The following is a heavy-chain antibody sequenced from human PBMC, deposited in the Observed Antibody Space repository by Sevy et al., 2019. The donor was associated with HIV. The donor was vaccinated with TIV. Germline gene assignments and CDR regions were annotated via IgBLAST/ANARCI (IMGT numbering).Heavy chain of an antibody. J-gene: IGHJ4*02. D-gene: IGHD1-26*01. CDR2: IYYSGST. CDR1: GGSISSYY. Sequence: SETLSLTCTVSGGSISSYYWSWIRQPPGKGLEWIGYIYYSGSTNYNPSLKSRVTISVDTSKNQFSLKLSSVTAADTAVYYCAGDTRGSSYFDYWGQGTLVTVSS. V-gene: IGHV4-59*01. CDR3: AGDTRGSSYFDY.